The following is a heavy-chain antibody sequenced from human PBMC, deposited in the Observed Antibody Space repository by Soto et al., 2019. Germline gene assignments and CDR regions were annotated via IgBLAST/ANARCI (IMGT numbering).Heavy chain of an antibody. Sequence: PGGSLRLSCAASGFTFSNAWMNWVRQAPGKGLEWVGRIKSKTDGGTTDYAAPVKGRFTISRDDSKNTLYLQMNSLKTEDTAVYYCTTDFYFTLTLVRIDSRGLGTPVTVSA. V-gene: IGHV3-15*07. J-gene: IGHJ5*01. D-gene: IGHD3-22*01. CDR2: IKSKTDGGTT. CDR3: TTDFYFTLTLVRIDS. CDR1: GFTFSNAW.